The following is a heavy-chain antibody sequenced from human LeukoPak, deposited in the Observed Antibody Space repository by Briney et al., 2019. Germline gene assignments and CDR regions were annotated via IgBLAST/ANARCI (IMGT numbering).Heavy chain of an antibody. V-gene: IGHV3-7*03. D-gene: IGHD3-22*01. Sequence: GGSLRLSCAASGFTFSTYWMSWVRQAPGKGLEWVANIKEDGSEKYYVDSVKGRFTISRDNSKNTLYVQMNSLRAEDTATYYCAKDLSRGYSAEYFQQWGQGTLVTVSS. J-gene: IGHJ1*01. CDR1: GFTFSTYW. CDR2: IKEDGSEK. CDR3: AKDLSRGYSAEYFQQ.